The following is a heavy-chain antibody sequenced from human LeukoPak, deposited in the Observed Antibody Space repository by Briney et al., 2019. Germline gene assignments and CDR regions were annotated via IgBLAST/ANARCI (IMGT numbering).Heavy chain of an antibody. D-gene: IGHD6-19*01. CDR2: INPNSGGT. CDR3: ARAGSRGAFDI. Sequence: ASVKVSCKTSGYTFTGYYIHWVRQAPGQGLEWMGWINPNSGGTNYAQRFQGRVTMTRDTSISTAYMELSSLRSEDTAVYYCARAGSRGAFDIWGQGTMVTVSS. V-gene: IGHV1-2*02. CDR1: GYTFTGYY. J-gene: IGHJ3*02.